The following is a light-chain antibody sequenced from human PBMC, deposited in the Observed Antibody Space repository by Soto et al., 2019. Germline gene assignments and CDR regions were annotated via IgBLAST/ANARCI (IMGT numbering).Light chain of an antibody. J-gene: IGLJ2*01. Sequence: QSVLTQPPSVSEAPRQRVTISCSGSSSNIGNNAVNWYQQLPGKAPKLLIYYDDLLPSGVSDRFSGSKSGTSASLAISVLQSEDEDDYYCAAWDDSLNGVVFGGGTKLTVL. CDR2: YDD. CDR3: AAWDDSLNGVV. CDR1: SSNIGNNA. V-gene: IGLV1-36*01.